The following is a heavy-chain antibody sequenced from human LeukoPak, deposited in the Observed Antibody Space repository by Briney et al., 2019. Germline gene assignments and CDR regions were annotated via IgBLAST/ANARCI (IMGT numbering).Heavy chain of an antibody. V-gene: IGHV3-23*01. CDR1: GFTFNTYA. Sequence: PGGSLRLSCAASGFTFNTYAMSWVRQAPGKGLEWVSAISGSGGSTYYADSVKGRFTISRDNSKNTLYLQMNSLRAEDTAVYYCVPRGGSIAARLGYWGQGTLVTVSS. CDR3: VPRGGSIAARLGY. CDR2: ISGSGGST. D-gene: IGHD6-6*01. J-gene: IGHJ4*02.